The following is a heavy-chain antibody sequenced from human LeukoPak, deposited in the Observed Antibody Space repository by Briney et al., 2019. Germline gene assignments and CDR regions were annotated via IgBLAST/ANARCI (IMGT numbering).Heavy chain of an antibody. V-gene: IGHV4-34*01. Sequence: SETLSLTCAVYGGSFSGYYWSWIRQPPGKGLEWIGEINHSGSTNYNPSLKSRVTISVDTSKNQFSLKLSSVTAADTAVYYCARVTAIFGVVKVVYWGQGTLVTVSS. CDR1: GGSFSGYY. CDR2: INHSGST. D-gene: IGHD3-3*01. CDR3: ARVTAIFGVVKVVY. J-gene: IGHJ4*02.